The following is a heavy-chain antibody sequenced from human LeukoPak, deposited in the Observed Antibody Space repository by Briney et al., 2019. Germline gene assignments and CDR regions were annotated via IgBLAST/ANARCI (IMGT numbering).Heavy chain of an antibody. CDR2: IKSKTGGGTT. D-gene: IGHD4-23*01. CDR3: TWVETTWFHS. Sequence: GGSLRLSCAASGFTFSDAWMSWVRQAPGKGLEWVFRIKSKTGGGTTDYAAPVKGRFSISRDDSKNTLYLQMNSLKTEDTAVYYCTWVETTWFHSWGQGTLVTVSS. CDR1: GFTFSDAW. V-gene: IGHV3-15*01. J-gene: IGHJ5*01.